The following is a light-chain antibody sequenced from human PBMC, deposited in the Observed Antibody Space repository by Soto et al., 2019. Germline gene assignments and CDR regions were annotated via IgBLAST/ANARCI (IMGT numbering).Light chain of an antibody. CDR1: SSDIGAYDY. J-gene: IGLJ1*01. CDR3: FSFTTTGTHV. Sequence: QSALTQPASLSGSPGQSITISCTGTSSDIGAYDYVSWFQQHPGKAPKLMISEVNNRPSGVSNRFSGSKSGNTAYLPISGLQVEDEAEYVCFSFTTTGTHVFGTGTKLTVL. CDR2: EVN. V-gene: IGLV2-14*01.